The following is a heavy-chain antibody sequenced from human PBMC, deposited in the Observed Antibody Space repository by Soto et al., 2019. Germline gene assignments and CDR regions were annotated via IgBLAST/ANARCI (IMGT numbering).Heavy chain of an antibody. V-gene: IGHV4-59*01. CDR1: GGSISSYY. D-gene: IGHD6-13*01. J-gene: IGHJ4*02. Sequence: SETLSLTCTVSGGSISSYYWSWIRQPPGKGLEWIGYIYYSGSTNYNPSLKSRVTISVDTSKNQFSLKLSSVTAADTAVYYCARDREAAAGDYFGYWGQGTLATAPQ. CDR3: ARDREAAAGDYFGY. CDR2: IYYSGST.